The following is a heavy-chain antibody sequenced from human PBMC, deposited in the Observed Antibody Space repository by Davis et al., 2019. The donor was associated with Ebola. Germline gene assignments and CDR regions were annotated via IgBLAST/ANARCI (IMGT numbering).Heavy chain of an antibody. V-gene: IGHV3-48*01. CDR3: ARGSLGRGTAFDI. Sequence: GESLKISCAASGFSISNDAMNWVRQAPGKGLEWVSYLSGDSRTIHYADTVKGRFTISRDSVKNSLYLHMNSLRAEDTAVYYCARGSLGRGTAFDIWGQGAMVTVSS. CDR1: GFSISNDA. CDR2: LSGDSRTI. D-gene: IGHD3-3*02. J-gene: IGHJ3*02.